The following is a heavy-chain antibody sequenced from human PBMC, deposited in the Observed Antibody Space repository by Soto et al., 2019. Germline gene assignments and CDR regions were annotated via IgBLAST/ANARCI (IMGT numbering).Heavy chain of an antibody. V-gene: IGHV1-69*13. J-gene: IGHJ5*02. CDR1: GGTFGSYA. CDR2: IIPIFGTA. Sequence: SVKVSCKASGGTFGSYAISWVRQAPGQGLEWMGGIIPIFGTANYAQKFQGRVTITADESTSTAYMELSSLRSEDTAVYYCARGGYSGPNWFDPWGQGTLVTVSS. D-gene: IGHD1-26*01. CDR3: ARGGYSGPNWFDP.